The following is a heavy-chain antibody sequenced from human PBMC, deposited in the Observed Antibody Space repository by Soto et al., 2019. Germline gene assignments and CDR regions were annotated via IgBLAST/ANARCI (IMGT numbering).Heavy chain of an antibody. J-gene: IGHJ6*03. CDR1: GGSFSGYY. V-gene: IGHV4-34*01. Sequence: SETLSLTCAVYGGSFSGYYWSWIRQPPGKGLEWIGEINHSGSTNYNPSHKSRDTISVDTSKNQFSLKLSSVTAADTAVYYCARAHARFLEWFSLYYYYMDVWGKGTTVTVSS. CDR2: INHSGST. D-gene: IGHD3-3*01. CDR3: ARAHARFLEWFSLYYYYMDV.